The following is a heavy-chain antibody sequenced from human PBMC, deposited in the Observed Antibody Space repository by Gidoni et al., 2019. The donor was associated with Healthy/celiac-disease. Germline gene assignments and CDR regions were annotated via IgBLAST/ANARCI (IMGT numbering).Heavy chain of an antibody. V-gene: IGHV1-69*01. D-gene: IGHD6-19*01. CDR3: ARGYSSGWVMDV. CDR1: GGTFSSYA. Sequence: QVQLVQSGAEVKKPGFSVKVSCKPSGGTFSSYASSWVRQAPGQGLEWMGGIIPIFGTANYAQKFQGRVTITADESTSTAYMELSSLRSEDTAVYYCARGYSSGWVMDVWGQGTTVTVSS. CDR2: IIPIFGTA. J-gene: IGHJ6*02.